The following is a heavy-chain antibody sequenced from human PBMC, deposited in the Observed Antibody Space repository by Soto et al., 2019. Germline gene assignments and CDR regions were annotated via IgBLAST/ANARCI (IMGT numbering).Heavy chain of an antibody. J-gene: IGHJ4*02. CDR1: GGSISSSSYY. CDR2: IYYSGST. Sequence: SETLSLTCTVSGGSISSSSYYWGWIRQPPGKGLEWIGSIYYSGSTYYNPSLKSRVTISVDTSKNQFSLKLSSVTAADTAVYYCASPGSRGRPEWGQGTLVTVSS. CDR3: ASPGSRGRPE. D-gene: IGHD3-10*01. V-gene: IGHV4-39*01.